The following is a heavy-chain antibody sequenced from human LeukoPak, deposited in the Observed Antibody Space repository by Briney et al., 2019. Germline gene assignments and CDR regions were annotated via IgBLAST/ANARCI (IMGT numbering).Heavy chain of an antibody. V-gene: IGHV3-23*01. Sequence: GALRLSCAASGFTFSSYAMSWVRQAPGKGLEWVSAISGSGGSTYYADSVKGRFTISRDNSKNALYLQMNSLRAEDTAVYYCAKASVRLWFGELFDYWGQGTPVTVSS. D-gene: IGHD3-10*01. CDR1: GFTFSSYA. CDR2: ISGSGGST. J-gene: IGHJ4*02. CDR3: AKASVRLWFGELFDY.